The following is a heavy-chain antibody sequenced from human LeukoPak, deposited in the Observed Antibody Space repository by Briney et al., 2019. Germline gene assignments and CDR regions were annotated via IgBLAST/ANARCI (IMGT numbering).Heavy chain of an antibody. J-gene: IGHJ4*02. CDR3: ARPRGCGSTRCNNFDY. Sequence: GGSLRLSCAASGFTFSNYWMSWVRQAPGKGLEWVAKMKEDGSEIFYVDSVKGRFTISRDNAKNSLYLQMNSLRAEDTAVYYCARPRGCGSTRCNNFDYWGQGTLVTVSS. D-gene: IGHD2-2*01. CDR1: GFTFSNYW. CDR2: MKEDGSEI. V-gene: IGHV3-7*01.